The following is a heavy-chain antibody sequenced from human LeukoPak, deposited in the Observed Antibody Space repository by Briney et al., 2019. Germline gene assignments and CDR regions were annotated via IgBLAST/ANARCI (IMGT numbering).Heavy chain of an antibody. D-gene: IGHD3-22*01. Sequence: SETLSLTCTVSGGSISSYCWSWIRQPPGKGLEWIGYIYYSGSTNYNPSLKSRVTISVDTSKNQFSLKLSSVTAADTAVYYCARTYYYDSSGYAFDIWGQGTMVTVSS. CDR2: IYYSGST. CDR3: ARTYYYDSSGYAFDI. V-gene: IGHV4-59*08. CDR1: GGSISSYC. J-gene: IGHJ3*02.